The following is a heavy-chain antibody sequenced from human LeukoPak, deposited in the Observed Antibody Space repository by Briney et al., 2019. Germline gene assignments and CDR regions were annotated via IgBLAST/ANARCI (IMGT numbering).Heavy chain of an antibody. D-gene: IGHD2-15*01. J-gene: IGHJ4*02. V-gene: IGHV1-18*01. CDR2: ISAYNGNT. Sequence: PGASVKVSCKASGYTFTSYGISWVRQAPGQGLEWMGWISAYNGNTNYAQKLQGRVTMTTDTSTSTAYMELRSLRSDDTAVYYCARAGYCSGGSCYYQTRFDYWGQGTLVTVSS. CDR3: ARAGYCSGGSCYYQTRFDY. CDR1: GYTFTSYG.